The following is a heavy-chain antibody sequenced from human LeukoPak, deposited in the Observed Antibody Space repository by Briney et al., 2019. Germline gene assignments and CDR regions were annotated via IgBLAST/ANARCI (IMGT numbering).Heavy chain of an antibody. J-gene: IGHJ4*02. CDR2: INHSGST. CDR3: ARERRDGYKVYFDY. V-gene: IGHV4-34*01. Sequence: PSETLSLTCAVYGGSFSGYYWSWIRQPPGKGLEWIGEINHSGSTNYNPSLKSRVTMSVDTSKNQFSLRLSSVTAADTAVYYCARERRDGYKVYFDYWGQGTLVTVSS. CDR1: GGSFSGYY. D-gene: IGHD5-24*01.